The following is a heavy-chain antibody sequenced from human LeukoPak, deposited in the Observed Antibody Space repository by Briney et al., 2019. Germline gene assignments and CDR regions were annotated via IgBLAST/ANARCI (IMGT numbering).Heavy chain of an antibody. V-gene: IGHV7-4-1*02. J-gene: IGHJ4*02. CDR2: INTNTGSP. D-gene: IGHD3-22*01. CDR1: GYSFTSYA. CDR3: ARGAHDSGGYLRYYFDY. Sequence: ASVKVSCKTSGYSFTSYAMIWVRQAPGQGLEWMGWINTNTGSPTYAQAFTGRLVLSLDTSVSTAYLQISSLKADDTAVYYCARGAHDSGGYLRYYFDYWGQGTLVTVSS.